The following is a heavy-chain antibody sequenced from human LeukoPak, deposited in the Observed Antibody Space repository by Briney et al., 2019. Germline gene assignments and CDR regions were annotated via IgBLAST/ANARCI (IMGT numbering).Heavy chain of an antibody. CDR1: GFPFGTYG. CDR2: IEYERGHNQ. V-gene: IGHV3-30*02. D-gene: IGHD3-10*01. J-gene: IGHJ4*02. Sequence: PGGSLRLSCVASGFPFGTYGVHWVRQAPGKGLEWVAFIEYERGHNQYYADSVKGRFSISRDNSKNILYLQMNSLRAEDTAFYYCAKDKEYASGSFPIEYWGQGTLVTVSS. CDR3: AKDKEYASGSFPIEY.